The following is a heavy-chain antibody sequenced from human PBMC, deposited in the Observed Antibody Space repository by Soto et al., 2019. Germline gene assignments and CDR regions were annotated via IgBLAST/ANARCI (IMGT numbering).Heavy chain of an antibody. CDR1: GFTFDDYA. V-gene: IGHV3-9*01. D-gene: IGHD6-13*01. CDR2: INWKSGSI. Sequence: EVQLVESGGGLVEPGRSLRLSCAASGFTFDDYAMHWVRQVPGKGLGGVSGINWKSGSIGYGDSVQGRFDISRDNAKNPLHLQLNSLSPEDTAFYYCVKDESINWYSGHFRHWGQGTLVTVSS. J-gene: IGHJ1*01. CDR3: VKDESINWYSGHFRH.